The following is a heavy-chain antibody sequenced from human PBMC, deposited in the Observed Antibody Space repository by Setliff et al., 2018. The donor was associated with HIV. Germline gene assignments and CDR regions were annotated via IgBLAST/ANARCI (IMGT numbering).Heavy chain of an antibody. Sequence: SVKVSCKASGDTFSNNAINWVRQAPGHGLEWMGKIIPLLDRTHYVQKFQGRVTFSADESTTTAYMELRSLKNEDAAVYYCARGGGSNGYFFDSWGQGTLVTVSS. D-gene: IGHD3-22*01. CDR3: ARGGGSNGYFFDS. CDR2: IIPLLDRT. J-gene: IGHJ4*02. V-gene: IGHV1-69*11. CDR1: GDTFSNNA.